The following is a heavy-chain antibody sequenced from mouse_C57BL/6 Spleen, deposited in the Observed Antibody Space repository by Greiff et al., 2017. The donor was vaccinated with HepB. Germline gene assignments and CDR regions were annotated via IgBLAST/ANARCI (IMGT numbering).Heavy chain of an antibody. V-gene: IGHV1-54*01. Sequence: QVQLQQSGAELVRPGTSVKVSCKASGYAFTNYLIEWVKQRPGQGLEWIGVINPGSGGTNYNEKFKGKATLTADKSSSTAYMQLSSLTSEDSAVYFCARGGLYYDYGGAMDYWGQGTSVTVSS. CDR3: ARGGLYYDYGGAMDY. CDR2: INPGSGGT. J-gene: IGHJ4*01. D-gene: IGHD2-4*01. CDR1: GYAFTNYL.